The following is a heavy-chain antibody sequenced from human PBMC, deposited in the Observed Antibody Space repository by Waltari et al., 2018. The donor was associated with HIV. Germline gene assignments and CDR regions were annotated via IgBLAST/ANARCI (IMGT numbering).Heavy chain of an antibody. Sequence: QVQLQESGPGLVKPSATLSLTCVVSGYSMNTDHYCGWIRQPPGKGLEWLGSASHSGGTFHNASLKSRVTISVDRSKNQCSLKVNSVTAADTAVYYCARAGVVPALFDLWGRGTLVTVSS. J-gene: IGHJ2*01. V-gene: IGHV4-38-2*01. CDR1: GYSMNTDHY. CDR3: ARAGVVPALFDL. D-gene: IGHD3-3*01. CDR2: ASHSGGT.